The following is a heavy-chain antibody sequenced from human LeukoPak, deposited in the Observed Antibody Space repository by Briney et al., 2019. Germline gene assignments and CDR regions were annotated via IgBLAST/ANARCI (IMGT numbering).Heavy chain of an antibody. D-gene: IGHD2-2*01. J-gene: IGHJ6*02. CDR1: GFTFSSYG. Sequence: PGRSLRLSCAASGFTFSSYGMHWVRQAPGKGLEWVAVIWYDGSNKYYADSVKGRFTISRDNSKNTLYLQMNSLRAEDTAVYYCARDGVEYQLLRTIYYYYYGMDVWGQGTTVTVSS. CDR2: IWYDGSNK. V-gene: IGHV3-33*01. CDR3: ARDGVEYQLLRTIYYYYYGMDV.